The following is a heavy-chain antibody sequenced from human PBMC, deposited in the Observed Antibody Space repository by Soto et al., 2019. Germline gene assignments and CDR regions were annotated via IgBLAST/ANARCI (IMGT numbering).Heavy chain of an antibody. Sequence: ASVKVSCKASGYTFTSYDINWVRQATGQGLEWMGWMNPNSGNTGYAQKFQGRVTMTRNTSISTAYMELSSLRSEDTAVYYCARTASSSWYHNWFDPSGQGTLVTVSS. CDR2: MNPNSGNT. V-gene: IGHV1-8*01. D-gene: IGHD6-13*01. CDR3: ARTASSSWYHNWFDP. CDR1: GYTFTSYD. J-gene: IGHJ5*02.